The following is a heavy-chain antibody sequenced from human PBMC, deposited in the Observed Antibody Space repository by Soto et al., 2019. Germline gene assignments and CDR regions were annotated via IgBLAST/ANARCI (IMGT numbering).Heavy chain of an antibody. CDR3: ASRDPGTSVDY. V-gene: IGHV4-4*02. CDR2: IYRTGST. J-gene: IGHJ4*02. D-gene: IGHD1-7*01. Sequence: SETLSLTCAVSGGSFTSNNWWTWVRQPPGQGLEWIGEIYRTGSTNYNPSLKSRVTISLDKSENQFSLKVTSLTAADTAVYYCASRDPGTSVDYWGQGALVTVSS. CDR1: GGSFTSNNW.